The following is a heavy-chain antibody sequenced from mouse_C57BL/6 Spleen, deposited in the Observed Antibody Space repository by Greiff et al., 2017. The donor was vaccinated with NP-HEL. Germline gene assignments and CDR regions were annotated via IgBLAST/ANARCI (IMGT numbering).Heavy chain of an antibody. CDR1: GYAFSSYW. CDR2: IYPGDGDT. V-gene: IGHV1-80*01. CDR3: AREEEGGYAMDY. Sequence: QVQLQQSGAELVKPGASVKISCKASGYAFSSYWMNWVKQRPGKGLEWIGQIYPGDGDTNYNGKFKGKATLTADKSSSTAYMQLSSLTSEDSAVYFCAREEEGGYAMDYWGQGTSVTVSS. J-gene: IGHJ4*01.